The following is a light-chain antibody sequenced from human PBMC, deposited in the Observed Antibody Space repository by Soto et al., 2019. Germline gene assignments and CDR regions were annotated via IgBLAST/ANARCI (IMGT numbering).Light chain of an antibody. CDR2: EVT. CDR1: RRDVGGYNY. V-gene: IGLV2-14*01. CDR3: SSYTGGNPSYV. J-gene: IGLJ1*01. Sequence: QSALTQPASVSGSPGQSITISCTGTRRDVGGYNYVSWYQQYPGKSPKLLIYEVTHRPSGVSNCFSGSKSGNTASLTISGLQAEDEADYYCSSYTGGNPSYVFGTGTKLTVL.